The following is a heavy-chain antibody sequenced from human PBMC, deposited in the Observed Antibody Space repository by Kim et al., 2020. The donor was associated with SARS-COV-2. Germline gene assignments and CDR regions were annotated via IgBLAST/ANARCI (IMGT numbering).Heavy chain of an antibody. Sequence: DSVKGRFTISRDNAKNPLYLQMNSLRAEDTAVYYCARDPSWPDSSSSPFSWGQGTLVTVSS. V-gene: IGHV3-21*01. D-gene: IGHD6-6*01. J-gene: IGHJ5*02. CDR3: ARDPSWPDSSSSPFS.